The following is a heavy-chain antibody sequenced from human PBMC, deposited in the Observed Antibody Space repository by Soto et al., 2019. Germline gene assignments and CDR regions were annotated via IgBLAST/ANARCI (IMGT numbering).Heavy chain of an antibody. D-gene: IGHD1-1*01. CDR3: AKGIGNPSYFAC. CDR2: ISGNSVTI. J-gene: IGHJ4*02. V-gene: IGHV3-23*01. CDR1: GFTFSSYS. Sequence: PGGSLRLSCAASGFTFSSYSMSWVRQAPGKGLEWVSIISGNSVTIEYADSAKGRFTISRDNSKNMLYLQMGSLRAEDTAVYYCAKGIGNPSYFACWGQGTLVTVSS.